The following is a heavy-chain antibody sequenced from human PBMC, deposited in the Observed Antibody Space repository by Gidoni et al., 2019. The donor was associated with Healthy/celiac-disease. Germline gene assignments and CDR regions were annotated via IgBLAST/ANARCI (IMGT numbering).Heavy chain of an antibody. D-gene: IGHD2-8*02. CDR1: GFTFSSYG. CDR3: ARGLSTTGVGYD. J-gene: IGHJ4*02. V-gene: IGHV3-33*01. Sequence: QVQLVESGGGVVQPGRSLRLSCAASGFTFSSYGMHWVRQSPGKGLEWVAVIWYDGSNTYYADSVKGRFTISRDNSKNTLYLQMNSLRAEDTAVYYCARGLSTTGVGYDWGQGTLVTVSS. CDR2: IWYDGSNT.